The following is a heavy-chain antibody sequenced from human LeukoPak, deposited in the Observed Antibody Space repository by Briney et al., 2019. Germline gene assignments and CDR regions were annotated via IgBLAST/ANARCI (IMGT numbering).Heavy chain of an antibody. CDR2: ISAYIGNT. J-gene: IGHJ6*02. CDR3: ARALGYCSSTSCRFFYGMDV. V-gene: IGHV1-18*01. Sequence: ASVKVSCKASGYTFTSYGISWVRQAPGQGLEWMGWISAYIGNTNYAQKLQGRVTMTTDTSTSTAYMELRSLRSDDTAVYYCARALGYCSSTSCRFFYGMDVWGQGTTVTVSS. D-gene: IGHD2-2*01. CDR1: GYTFTSYG.